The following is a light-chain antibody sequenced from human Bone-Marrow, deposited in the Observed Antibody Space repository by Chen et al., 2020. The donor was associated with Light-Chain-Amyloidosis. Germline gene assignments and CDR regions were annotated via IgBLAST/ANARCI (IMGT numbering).Light chain of an antibody. V-gene: IGKV1-39*01. J-gene: IGKJ1*01. CDR3: QQSYSFPPT. Sequence: DIQMTQSPSSLSASVGDRVTITCRASQTISSHVNWYQQKPGKAPRLLIYAAFSLQPGVPSRFSGSVFGTDFTLTISSLQPEDCAMYYCQQSYSFPPTFGQGTRV. CDR2: AAF. CDR1: QTISSH.